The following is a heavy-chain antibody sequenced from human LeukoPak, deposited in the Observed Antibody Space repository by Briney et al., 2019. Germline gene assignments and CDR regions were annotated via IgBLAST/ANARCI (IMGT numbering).Heavy chain of an antibody. CDR2: INHSGST. Sequence: PSETLSLTCAVYGGSFSGYYWSWIRQPPGKGLEWIGEINHSGSTNYNPSLKSRVTISVDTSKNQFSQKLSSVTAADTAVYYCARRRGPGTSFDYWGQGTLVTVSS. CDR1: GGSFSGYY. CDR3: ARRRGPGTSFDY. V-gene: IGHV4-34*01. D-gene: IGHD1-7*01. J-gene: IGHJ4*02.